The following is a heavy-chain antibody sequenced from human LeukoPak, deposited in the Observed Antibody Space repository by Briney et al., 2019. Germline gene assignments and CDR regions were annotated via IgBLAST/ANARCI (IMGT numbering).Heavy chain of an antibody. CDR2: ISAYNGNT. J-gene: IGHJ3*02. CDR3: ARDLVVVPAAGDDAFDI. D-gene: IGHD2-2*01. CDR1: GYTFTSYG. Sequence: ASVTVSCKASGYTFTSYGISWVRQAPGQGLEGMGWISAYNGNTNYAQKLQGRVTMTTDTSTSTAYMEVRSLRSDDTAVYYCARDLVVVPAAGDDAFDIWGQGTMVTVSS. V-gene: IGHV1-18*01.